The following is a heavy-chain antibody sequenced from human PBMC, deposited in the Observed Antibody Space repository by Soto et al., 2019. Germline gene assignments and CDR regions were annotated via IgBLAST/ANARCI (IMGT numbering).Heavy chain of an antibody. J-gene: IGHJ4*02. CDR2: ISYDGTDK. CDR1: GFTFSTYG. Sequence: QVQLVESGGGVVQPGRPLRLSCAASGFTFSTYGMHWVRQAPGKGLEWVAVISYDGTDKYYADSVRGRFTLSRDNSKNTLYLQMNSLRAEDTAVYYCAKEMVGASIDYWGQGTLVTVSS. V-gene: IGHV3-30*18. D-gene: IGHD1-26*01. CDR3: AKEMVGASIDY.